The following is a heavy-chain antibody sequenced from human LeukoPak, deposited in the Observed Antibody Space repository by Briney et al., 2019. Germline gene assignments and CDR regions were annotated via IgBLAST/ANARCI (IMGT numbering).Heavy chain of an antibody. CDR3: ARRRYPDWLSIFDY. CDR1: GGSFSGYY. V-gene: IGHV4-34*01. Sequence: PSETLSLTCAVYGGSFSGYYWSWIRQPPGKGLEWIGEINHSGSTNYNPSLKSRVTISVDTSKNQFSLKLSSVTAADTAVYYCARRRYPDWLSIFDYWGQGTLVTASS. J-gene: IGHJ4*02. CDR2: INHSGST. D-gene: IGHD3-9*01.